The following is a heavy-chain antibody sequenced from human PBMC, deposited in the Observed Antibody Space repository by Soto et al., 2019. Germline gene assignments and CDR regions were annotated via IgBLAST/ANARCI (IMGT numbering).Heavy chain of an antibody. V-gene: IGHV4-31*03. CDR2: IYYSGST. J-gene: IGHJ5*02. D-gene: IGHD3-9*01. CDR3: ARHARYYDILTGYSTLSWFDP. CDR1: GGSISSGGYY. Sequence: SETLSLTCTVSGGSISSGGYYWSWIRQHPGKGLEWIGYIYYSGSTYYNPSLKSRVTISVDTSKNQFSLKLSSVTAADTAVYYCARHARYYDILTGYSTLSWFDPWGQGTLVTVSS.